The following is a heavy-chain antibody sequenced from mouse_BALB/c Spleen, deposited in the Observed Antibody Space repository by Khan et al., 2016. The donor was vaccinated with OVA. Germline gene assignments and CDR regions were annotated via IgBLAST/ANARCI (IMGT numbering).Heavy chain of an antibody. V-gene: IGHV1S136*01. CDR2: INRENDGI. D-gene: IGHD4-1*01. CDR3: AREADNWDFSLAY. J-gene: IGHJ3*01. Sequence: VQLKQSGPDLVKPGASLTLSCTSSGYTFTNYVMHWVKPHPGQGLEWIGYINRENDGIRNNATFKGKATLTSDKSSSTAYLDRSSLTAEDSAVYYGAREADNWDFSLAYWGQGTMVTVSA. CDR1: GYTFTNYV.